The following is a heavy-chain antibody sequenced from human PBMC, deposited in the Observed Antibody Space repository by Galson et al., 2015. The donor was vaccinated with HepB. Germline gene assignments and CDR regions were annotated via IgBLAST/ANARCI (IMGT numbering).Heavy chain of an antibody. Sequence: SCKASGYTFTGYYMHWVRQAPGQGLEWMGWINPNSGGTNYTQKFQGWVTMTRDTSISTAYMELSRLRSDDTAVYYCARDRESITIFGVVQGPGAFDIWGQGTMVTVSS. V-gene: IGHV1-2*04. D-gene: IGHD3-3*01. CDR3: ARDRESITIFGVVQGPGAFDI. CDR1: GYTFTGYY. CDR2: INPNSGGT. J-gene: IGHJ3*02.